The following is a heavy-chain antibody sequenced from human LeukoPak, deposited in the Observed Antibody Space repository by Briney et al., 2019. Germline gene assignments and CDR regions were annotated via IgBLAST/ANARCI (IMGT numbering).Heavy chain of an antibody. D-gene: IGHD3-10*01. CDR3: ASNYGSGSYHYFDY. V-gene: IGHV4-30-4*01. Sequence: SETLSLTCTVSGGSISSGDYYWSWIRQPPGKGLEWIGYIYYSGSTYYNPSLKSRVTMSVDTSKNQFSLKMSSVTAADTAVYYCASNYGSGSYHYFDYWGLGTLVTVSS. CDR1: GGSISSGDYY. CDR2: IYYSGST. J-gene: IGHJ4*02.